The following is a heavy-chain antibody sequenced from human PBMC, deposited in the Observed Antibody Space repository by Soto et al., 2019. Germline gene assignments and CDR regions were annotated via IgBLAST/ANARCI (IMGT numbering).Heavy chain of an antibody. CDR3: ASLVGATTLRFTLDY. V-gene: IGHV3-48*03. D-gene: IGHD1-26*01. CDR2: ISSSGSTI. CDR1: GFTFSSYE. Sequence: EVQLVESGGGLVQPGGSLRLSCAASGFTFSSYEMNWVRQAPGKGLEWVSYISSSGSTIYYADSVKGRFTISRDNAKNSLYLQMNSLRAEDTAVYYCASLVGATTLRFTLDYWGQGTLVTVSS. J-gene: IGHJ4*02.